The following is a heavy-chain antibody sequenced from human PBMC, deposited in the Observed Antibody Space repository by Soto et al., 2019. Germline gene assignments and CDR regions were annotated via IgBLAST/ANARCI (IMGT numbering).Heavy chain of an antibody. CDR1: GYTFTSYG. CDR2: ISAYNGNT. V-gene: IGHV1-18*01. Sequence: QVQLVQSGAEVKKPGASVKVSCKASGYTFTSYGISWVRQAPGQGLEWMGWISAYNGNTNYAQKLQGRVTMTTDTSTSAAYMEQRSLRSDDTAVYYCARDPKRIAVAGTRFDYWGQGTLVTVSS. CDR3: ARDPKRIAVAGTRFDY. J-gene: IGHJ4*02. D-gene: IGHD6-19*01.